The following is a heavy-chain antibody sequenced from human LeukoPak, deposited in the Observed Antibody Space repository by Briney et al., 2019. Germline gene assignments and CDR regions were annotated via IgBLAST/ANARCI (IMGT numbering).Heavy chain of an antibody. V-gene: IGHV4-59*11. Sequence: SETLSLTCTVSGGSLSGHYRSWIRQPPGQGLERIGFVYYTGRTRYNPSHQSRVTISVDTSKSQFSLKLTSITAADTAVYSCARLLDNDSSGDPDTFDMWGQGTMVTVSS. J-gene: IGHJ3*02. CDR3: ARLLDNDSSGDPDTFDM. CDR1: GGSLSGHY. D-gene: IGHD3-22*01. CDR2: VYYTGRT.